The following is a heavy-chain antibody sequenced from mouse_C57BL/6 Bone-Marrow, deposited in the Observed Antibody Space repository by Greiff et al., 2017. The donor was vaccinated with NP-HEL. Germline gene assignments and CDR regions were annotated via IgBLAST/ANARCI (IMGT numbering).Heavy chain of an antibody. CDR2: IWGDGST. V-gene: IGHV2-3*01. Sequence: VAPSQSLSITCTVSGFSLTSYGVSWVRQPPGKGLEWLGVIWGDGSTNYHSALISRLSISKDNSKSQVFLKLNSLQTDDTATYYCALNRGWLLSSWLAYWGQGTLVTVSA. CDR3: ALNRGWLLSSWLAY. D-gene: IGHD2-3*01. CDR1: GFSLTSYG. J-gene: IGHJ3*01.